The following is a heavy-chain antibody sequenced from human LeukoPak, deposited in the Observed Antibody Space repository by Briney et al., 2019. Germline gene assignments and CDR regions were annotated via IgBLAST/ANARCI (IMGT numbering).Heavy chain of an antibody. Sequence: ASESLSLTCTVSGGSISSYYGSWIRQPPGKGLEWIGFIYYSGSTNYNPSLKSRVTISVDTSKNQFSLKLSSVTAADTAVYYCARVRVSYYDSSGRPASWFDPGGEGTLVTVSS. CDR3: ARVRVSYYDSSGRPASWFDP. V-gene: IGHV4-59*01. J-gene: IGHJ5*02. CDR2: IYYSGST. D-gene: IGHD3-22*01. CDR1: GGSISSYY.